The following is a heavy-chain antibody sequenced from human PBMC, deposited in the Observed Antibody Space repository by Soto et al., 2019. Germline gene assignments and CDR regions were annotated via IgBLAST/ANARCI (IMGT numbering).Heavy chain of an antibody. CDR3: ARARAYNWFDP. CDR1: GYTFTSYY. J-gene: IGHJ5*02. V-gene: IGHV1-46*01. Sequence: QVQLVQSGAEVKKPGASVKVSCKASGYTFTSYYMHWVRQAPGQGLEWMGIINPSGGSTSYAQKFQGRVTMTRDTSTSKVYMELSSLRSEDTAVYNCARARAYNWFDPWGQGTLVPVSS. CDR2: INPSGGST.